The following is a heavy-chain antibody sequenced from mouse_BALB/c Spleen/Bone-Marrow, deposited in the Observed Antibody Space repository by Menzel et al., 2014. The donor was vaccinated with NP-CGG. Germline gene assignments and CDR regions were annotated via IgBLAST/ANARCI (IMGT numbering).Heavy chain of an antibody. V-gene: IGHV1-61*01. CDR1: GYSFTSYW. D-gene: IGHD2-4*01. CDR3: ARQNYDGTDY. Sequence: QVQLKESGADLVRPGASVKLSCKASGYSFTSYWMNWVKQRPGQGLEWIGMIHPSDSESRVNQKFKDKATLTVDKSSSTAYMQLSSPTSENSAVYYCARQNYDGTDYWGQGTTLTVSS. J-gene: IGHJ2*01. CDR2: IHPSDSES.